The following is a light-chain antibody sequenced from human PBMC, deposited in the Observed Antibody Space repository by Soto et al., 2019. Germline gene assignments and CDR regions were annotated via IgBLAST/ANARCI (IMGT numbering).Light chain of an antibody. CDR2: EVS. J-gene: IGLJ2*01. V-gene: IGLV2-14*01. CDR1: SSDVGGYNY. Sequence: QSALTQPASVSGSPGQSITISCTGSSSDVGGYNYVSWYQQHPGKAPKVMIYEVSNRPSGVSNRFSGSKSGKTASLTISGLQAEDEADYYCISYTTDSTLVVFGGGTKVTVL. CDR3: ISYTTDSTLVV.